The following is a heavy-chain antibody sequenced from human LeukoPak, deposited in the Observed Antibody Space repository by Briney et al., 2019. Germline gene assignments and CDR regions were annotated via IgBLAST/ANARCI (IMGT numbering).Heavy chain of an antibody. J-gene: IGHJ4*02. V-gene: IGHV4-38-2*02. CDR2: IYPSGST. Sequence: PSETLSLTCTVSGYSISSGYYWGWIRQPPGRGLEWIGCIYPSGSTYYNPSLKSRVTISVDTSKNQFSLKLSSVTAADTAVYYCTHSSSWYTPGVWGQGTLVTVSS. CDR3: THSSSWYTPGV. D-gene: IGHD6-13*01. CDR1: GYSISSGYY.